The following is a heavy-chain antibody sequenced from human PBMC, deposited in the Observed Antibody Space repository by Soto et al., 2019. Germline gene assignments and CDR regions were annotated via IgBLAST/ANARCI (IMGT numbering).Heavy chain of an antibody. CDR2: IHHSGRT. Sequence: SETLSLTCAVYGGSFSGYYWTWIRQTPGKGLEWIGEIHHSGRTNYNPSLKSRVSISADTSKTQFSLNLTSVTAADTAVYCCARGECSSNYCFTRWALDIWGQGTVVTVSS. CDR1: GGSFSGYY. J-gene: IGHJ3*02. V-gene: IGHV4-34*01. D-gene: IGHD2-2*01. CDR3: ARGECSSNYCFTRWALDI.